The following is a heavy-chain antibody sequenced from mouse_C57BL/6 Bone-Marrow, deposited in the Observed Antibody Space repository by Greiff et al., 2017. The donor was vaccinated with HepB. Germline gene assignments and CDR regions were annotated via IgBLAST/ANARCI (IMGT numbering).Heavy chain of an antibody. V-gene: IGHV5-4*03. J-gene: IGHJ4*01. D-gene: IGHD1-1*01. CDR1: GFTFSSYA. Sequence: EVKLMESGGGLVKPGGSLKLSCAASGFTFSSYAMSWVRQTPEKRLEWVATISDGGSYTYYPDNVKGRFTISRDNAKNNLYLQMSHLKSEDTAMYYCARMVVALYAMDYWGQGTSVTVSS. CDR2: ISDGGSYT. CDR3: ARMVVALYAMDY.